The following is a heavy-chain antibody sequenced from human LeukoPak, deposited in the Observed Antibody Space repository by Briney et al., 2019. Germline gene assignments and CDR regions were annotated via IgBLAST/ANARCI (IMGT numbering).Heavy chain of an antibody. Sequence: GGSLRLSCAASGFTFSSYWMSWVRQAPGKGLEWVANIKQDGSEKYYVDSVKGRFTISRDNSKNTLYLQMNSLRAEDTAVYYCAKDPLEGDYYGSGSYPDYWGQGTLVTVSS. V-gene: IGHV3-7*03. J-gene: IGHJ4*02. CDR3: AKDPLEGDYYGSGSYPDY. D-gene: IGHD3-10*01. CDR2: IKQDGSEK. CDR1: GFTFSSYW.